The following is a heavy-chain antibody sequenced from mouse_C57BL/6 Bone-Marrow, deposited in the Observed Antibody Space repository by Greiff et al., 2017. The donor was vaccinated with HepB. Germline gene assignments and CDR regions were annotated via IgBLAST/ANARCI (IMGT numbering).Heavy chain of an antibody. CDR1: GFTFSSYA. CDR2: ISDGGSYT. Sequence: EVQLVESGGGLVKPGGSLKLSCAASGFTFSSYAMSWVRQTPEKRLEWVATISDGGSYTYYPDNVKGRFTISRDNAKNNLYLQMSHLKSEDTAMYYCARADGPPREDYWGQGTSVTVSS. J-gene: IGHJ4*01. CDR3: ARADGPPREDY. D-gene: IGHD2-3*01. V-gene: IGHV5-4*01.